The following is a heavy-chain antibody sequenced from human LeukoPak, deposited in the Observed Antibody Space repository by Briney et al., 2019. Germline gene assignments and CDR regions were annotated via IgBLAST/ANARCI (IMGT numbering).Heavy chain of an antibody. D-gene: IGHD3-10*01. Sequence: SETLSLTCTVSGGSISSSSYYWGWIRQPPGKGLEWIGSIYYSGSTYYNPSLKSRVTISVDTSKNQFSLKLSSVTAADTAVYYCARHRFGELALPYFDYWGQGTLVTVSS. CDR1: GGSISSSSYY. V-gene: IGHV4-39*01. J-gene: IGHJ4*02. CDR2: IYYSGST. CDR3: ARHRFGELALPYFDY.